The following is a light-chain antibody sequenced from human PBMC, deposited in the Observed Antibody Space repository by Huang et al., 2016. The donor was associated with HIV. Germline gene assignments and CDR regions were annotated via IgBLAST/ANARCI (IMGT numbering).Light chain of an antibody. J-gene: IGKJ5*01. CDR1: QDIGTS. V-gene: IGKV1-13*02. CDR2: AAS. Sequence: AVQLTQSPSSLSASVGDTVIISCRASQDIGTSLAWYQQRTGRAPKLLISAASTLQTGVPSRFSGDSAGTYFTLFLTNLQPEDFATYYCQQLHTYPITFGQGTRLDMK. CDR3: QQLHTYPIT.